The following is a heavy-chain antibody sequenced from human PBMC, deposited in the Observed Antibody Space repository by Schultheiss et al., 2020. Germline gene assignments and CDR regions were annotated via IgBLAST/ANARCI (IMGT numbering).Heavy chain of an antibody. CDR3: TTVIITVLRGHLFYRDV. J-gene: IGHJ6*03. D-gene: IGHD3-10*01. Sequence: GESLKISCAASGFTFSSYWMSWVRQAPGKGLEWVSSISSSSSTIYYADSVKGRFTISRDNAKNSLYLQMNSLTTEDTAIYYCTTVIITVLRGHLFYRDVWGKGIAVTVSS. CDR2: ISSSSSTI. CDR1: GFTFSSYW. V-gene: IGHV3-21*03.